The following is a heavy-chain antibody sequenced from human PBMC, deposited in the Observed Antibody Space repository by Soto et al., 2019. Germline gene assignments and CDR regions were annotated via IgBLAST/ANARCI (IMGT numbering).Heavy chain of an antibody. CDR2: INPNCGST. J-gene: IGHJ4*02. Sequence: QVQLVQSGAELKKPGASVKVSCKASGYTLTNFYIHWVRQAPGQGLEWMGIINPNCGSTNYAHNFQRRVTITRDTSTSTVYMDLSRLRSEATAVYYCARGLGSGDYWGRGTLVTVSS. CDR1: GYTLTNFY. D-gene: IGHD6-25*01. CDR3: ARGLGSGDY. V-gene: IGHV1-46*03.